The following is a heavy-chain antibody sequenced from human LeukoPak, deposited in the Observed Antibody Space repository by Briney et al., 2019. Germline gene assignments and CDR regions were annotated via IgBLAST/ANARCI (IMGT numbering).Heavy chain of an antibody. CDR3: ARLRGYFDY. J-gene: IGHJ4*02. D-gene: IGHD1-26*01. V-gene: IGHV4-38-2*01. CDR2: IYHSGST. CDR1: GYSISSGYY. Sequence: SETLSLTCAVSGYSISSGYYWGWIRQPPGKGLEWIGSIYHSGSTYYNPSLKSRVTMSVDTSKNQFSLKLSSVTAADTAVYYCARLRGYFDYWGQGTLVTVSS.